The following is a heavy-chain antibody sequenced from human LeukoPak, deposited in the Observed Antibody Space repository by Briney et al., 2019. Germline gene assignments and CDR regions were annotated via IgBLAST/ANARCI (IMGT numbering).Heavy chain of an antibody. CDR3: AREDASGSYWVY. CDR2: ISKSGTTV. D-gene: IGHD3-10*01. V-gene: IGHV3-48*03. CDR1: GFTFSNYD. Sequence: GGSLRLSCAVSGFTFSNYDMSWVRQAPGKGLEWVSYISKSGTTVYYGDSVKGRFTISRDNAKNSLYLQMNSLRAEDTAVYYCAREDASGSYWVYWGQGTLVTVSS. J-gene: IGHJ4*02.